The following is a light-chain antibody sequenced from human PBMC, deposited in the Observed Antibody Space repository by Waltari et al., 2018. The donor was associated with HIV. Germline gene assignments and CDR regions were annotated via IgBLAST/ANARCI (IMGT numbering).Light chain of an antibody. CDR1: SSDIGGYNY. V-gene: IGLV2-8*01. Sequence: QSALTQPPSASGSPGQSVTISCTGTSSDIGGYNYVSWYQQYPGKAPKLIIYEVKTLPQGVPDPLSVSKVGNAASRSVSGRQAEDAAVYFCTSYAGRSNGWVFGGGTKLTVL. CDR3: TSYAGRSNGWV. CDR2: EVK. J-gene: IGLJ3*02.